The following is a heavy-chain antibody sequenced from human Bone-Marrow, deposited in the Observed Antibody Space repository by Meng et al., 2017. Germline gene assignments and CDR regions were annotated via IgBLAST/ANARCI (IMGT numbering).Heavy chain of an antibody. Sequence: ASVKVSCKASGYTFTGYYMHWVRQAPGQGLEWMGWINPNSGGTNYAQKFQGRVTMTRDTSISTAYMELSRLRSEDTAVYYCARVGERGGWYGFDYWGQGTLVTVSS. CDR1: GYTFTGYY. J-gene: IGHJ4*02. CDR3: ARVGERGGWYGFDY. V-gene: IGHV1-2*02. D-gene: IGHD6-19*01. CDR2: INPNSGGT.